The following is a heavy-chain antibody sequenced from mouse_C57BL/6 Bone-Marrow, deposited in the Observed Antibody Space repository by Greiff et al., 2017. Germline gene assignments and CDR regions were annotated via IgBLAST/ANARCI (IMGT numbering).Heavy chain of an antibody. V-gene: IGHV14-4*01. CDR2: IDPENGDT. CDR3: TTYYYGSSSADY. CDR1: GFNIKDDY. Sequence: EVQLVESGAELVRPGASVTLSCTASGFNIKDDYMHWVKQRPEQGLEWIGWIDPENGDTEYASKFQGKATITADTSSNTAYLQLSSLTSEDTAVYYCTTYYYGSSSADYWGQGTTLTVSS. J-gene: IGHJ2*01. D-gene: IGHD1-1*01.